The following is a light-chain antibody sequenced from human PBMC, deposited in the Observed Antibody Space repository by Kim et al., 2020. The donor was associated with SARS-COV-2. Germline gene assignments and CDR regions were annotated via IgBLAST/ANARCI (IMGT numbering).Light chain of an antibody. V-gene: IGLV3-21*04. Sequence: GKAARITCGGTSIGSKSVHWYQQEPGQAPVLVIYYDSDRPSGIPERFSGSNSGNTATLTISRVEAGDEADYYCQVWDSSSDHRVVFGGGTQLTVL. CDR2: YDS. CDR3: QVWDSSSDHRVV. CDR1: SIGSKS. J-gene: IGLJ2*01.